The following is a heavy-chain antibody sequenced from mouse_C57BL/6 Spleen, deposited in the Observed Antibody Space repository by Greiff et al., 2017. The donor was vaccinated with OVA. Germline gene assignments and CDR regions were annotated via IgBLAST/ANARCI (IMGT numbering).Heavy chain of an antibody. CDR2: IYPRSGNT. Sequence: QVQLQQSRAELARPGASVKLSCKASGYTFTSYGISWVKQRTGQGLEWIGEIYPRSGNTYYNEKFKGKATLTADKSSSTAYMELRSLTSEDSAVYFCANYYGSSYNAMDYWGQGTSVTVSS. CDR3: ANYYGSSYNAMDY. V-gene: IGHV1-81*01. D-gene: IGHD1-1*01. CDR1: GYTFTSYG. J-gene: IGHJ4*01.